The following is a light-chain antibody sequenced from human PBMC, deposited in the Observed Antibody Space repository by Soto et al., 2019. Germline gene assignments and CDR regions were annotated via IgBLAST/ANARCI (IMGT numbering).Light chain of an antibody. V-gene: IGKV3-11*01. CDR2: DAS. CDR1: QSVSSY. CDR3: QQRSNWPPFT. J-gene: IGKJ3*01. Sequence: EIVLTQSPATLSLSPGERATLSCRASQSVSSYLAWYQQKPGQAPRLLIYDASNRATGIPARFSGSESGTDFSLTISSLEHEDFAVYYCQQRSNWPPFTFGPGTKVDIQ.